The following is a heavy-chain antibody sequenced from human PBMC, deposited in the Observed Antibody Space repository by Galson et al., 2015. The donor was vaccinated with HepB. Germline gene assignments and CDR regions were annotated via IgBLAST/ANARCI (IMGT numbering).Heavy chain of an antibody. J-gene: IGHJ4*02. CDR3: ARESAYCSGGRCYAPENSDY. V-gene: IGHV1-69*04. CDR2: SIPILGTA. CDR1: GGTFSSYA. Sequence: SVKVSCKASGGTFSSYAISWVRQAPGQGLEWMGRSIPILGTANYAQKFQGRVTITADKSTSTAYMELRSLRSDDTAVYYCARESAYCSGGRCYAPENSDYWGQGTLVTVSS. D-gene: IGHD2-15*01.